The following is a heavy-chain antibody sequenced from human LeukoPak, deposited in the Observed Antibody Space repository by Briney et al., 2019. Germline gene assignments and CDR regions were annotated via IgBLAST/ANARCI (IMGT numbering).Heavy chain of an antibody. Sequence: GGSLRLSCAASGFTFSSYSMNWVRQAPGKGLEWVSSISSSSSYIYYADSVKGRFTISRDNAKNSLYLQMNSLRAEDTAVYYCAREKTIFGVTPFDYWGQGTLVTGPS. CDR2: ISSSSSYI. D-gene: IGHD3-3*01. V-gene: IGHV3-21*01. CDR3: AREKTIFGVTPFDY. CDR1: GFTFSSYS. J-gene: IGHJ4*02.